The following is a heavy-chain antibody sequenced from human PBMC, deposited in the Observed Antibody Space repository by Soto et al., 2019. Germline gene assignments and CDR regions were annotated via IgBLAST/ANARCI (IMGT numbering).Heavy chain of an antibody. CDR1: GYTFTSYA. V-gene: IGHV1-3*01. Sequence: GASVKVSCKASGYTFTSYAMHWVRQAPGQKLEWMGWINAGNGNTKYSQKFQGRVTITRDTSASTAYMELSSLRSEDTAVYYCAWGAIRLRGLISFDYWGQGPLVTVST. CDR3: AWGAIRLRGLISFDY. J-gene: IGHJ4*02. CDR2: INAGNGNT. D-gene: IGHD2-21*02.